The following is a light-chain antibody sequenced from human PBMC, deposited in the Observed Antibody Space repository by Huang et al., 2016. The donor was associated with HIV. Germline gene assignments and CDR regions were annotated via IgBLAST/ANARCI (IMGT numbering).Light chain of an antibody. J-gene: IGKJ5*01. CDR2: KIS. V-gene: IGKV2-30*01. CDR3: MQGTHWPPIT. Sequence: DVVLTRSPLSLPVTLGQPASISCWSSQSLIYSDGNTYLSWFQQRPGQSPRRLIYKISNRDSGVPDRCSGSGSGSDFTLKISKVEAEDVAVYYCMQGTHWPPITFGQGTRLEI. CDR1: QSLIYSDGNTY.